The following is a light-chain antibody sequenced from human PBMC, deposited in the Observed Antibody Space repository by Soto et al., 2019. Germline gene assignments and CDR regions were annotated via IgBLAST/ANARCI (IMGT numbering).Light chain of an antibody. CDR3: QQRSNWPRT. CDR1: KSVSSY. J-gene: IGKJ1*01. CDR2: DAS. V-gene: IGKV3-11*01. Sequence: EIVLTQSPATLSLSPGERDTLSCRASKSVSSYLAWYQPKPDQAPRLLIYDASNRATGIPAMFSGSGSGTDFTLTISSLEPEDFAVYYWQQRSNWPRTFGQGTKVEIK.